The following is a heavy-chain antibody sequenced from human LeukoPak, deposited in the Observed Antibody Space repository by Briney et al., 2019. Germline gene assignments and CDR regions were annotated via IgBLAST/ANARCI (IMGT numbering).Heavy chain of an antibody. CDR3: ARALDSVLDV. V-gene: IGHV3-48*01. D-gene: IGHD3/OR15-3a*01. Sequence: GGSLRLSCVGSGFTFSTYNMNWVRQAPGKGLEWVSYISSSGSTVYYADSVRGRFTISRDNARNSLYLRMAGLTAEDTAVYYCARALDSVLDVWGNGTTVTVSS. CDR2: ISSSGSTV. CDR1: GFTFSTYN. J-gene: IGHJ6*04.